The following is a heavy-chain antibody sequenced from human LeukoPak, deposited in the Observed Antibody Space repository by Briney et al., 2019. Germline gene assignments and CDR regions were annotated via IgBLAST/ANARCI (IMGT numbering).Heavy chain of an antibody. D-gene: IGHD3-3*01. Sequence: PGGSLRLSCAASGLTFSSYGMHWVRQAPGKGLEWVAVIWYDGSNKYYADSVKGRFTISRDNSKNTLYLQMNSLRAEDTAVYYCAGYDFWSGYSPVDVWGQGTTVTVSS. CDR3: AGYDFWSGYSPVDV. J-gene: IGHJ6*02. CDR2: IWYDGSNK. V-gene: IGHV3-33*01. CDR1: GLTFSSYG.